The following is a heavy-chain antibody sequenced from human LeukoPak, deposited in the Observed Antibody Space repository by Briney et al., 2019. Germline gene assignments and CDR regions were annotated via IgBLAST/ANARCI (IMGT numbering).Heavy chain of an antibody. V-gene: IGHV3-30-3*01. CDR2: ISYDGGNK. D-gene: IGHD5-18*01. J-gene: IGHJ4*02. CDR3: ARDNGYRNGHAFDF. Sequence: GGSLRLSCAASGFTFSSHSIHWVRQAPGKGLEWVALISYDGGNKYNADSVEGRFTISRENSKNTLYLQVNSLRGEDTGVYYCARDNGYRNGHAFDFWGQGTLVTVSS. CDR1: GFTFSSHS.